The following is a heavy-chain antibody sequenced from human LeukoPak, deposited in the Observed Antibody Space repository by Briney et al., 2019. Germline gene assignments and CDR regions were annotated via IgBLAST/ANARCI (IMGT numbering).Heavy chain of an antibody. V-gene: IGHV4-59*01. CDR3: ARGTGRFGELFPNWFDP. Sequence: SETLSLTCTVSGGSISRYYWSWIRQPPGKGLEWIGYIYYSGSTNYNPSLKSRVTISVDTSKNQFSLKLSSVTAADTAVYYCARGTGRFGELFPNWFDPWGQGTLVTVSS. CDR1: GGSISRYY. J-gene: IGHJ5*02. CDR2: IYYSGST. D-gene: IGHD3-10*01.